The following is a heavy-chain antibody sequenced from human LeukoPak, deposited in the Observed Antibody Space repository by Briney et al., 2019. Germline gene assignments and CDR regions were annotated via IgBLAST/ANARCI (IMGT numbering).Heavy chain of an antibody. V-gene: IGHV3-48*03. CDR1: GFTFSSYE. CDR3: ARAHPSDY. Sequence: PGGSLRLSCSASGFTFSSYEMNWVRQAPGKGLEWLSYISSSGGTKYYADSVKGRFSISRDNAKNSLYLQMNSLSVKDTAVYYCARAHPSDYWGQGTLVTVSS. J-gene: IGHJ4*02. CDR2: ISSSGGTK.